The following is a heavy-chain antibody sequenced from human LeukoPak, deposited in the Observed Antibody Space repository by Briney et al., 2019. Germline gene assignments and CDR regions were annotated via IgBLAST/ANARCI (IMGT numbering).Heavy chain of an antibody. CDR1: GFTFSDYY. V-gene: IGHV3-11*01. CDR3: ARGLSRTGVVVITTAPVGN. D-gene: IGHD3-22*01. CDR2: ISSSGSTI. J-gene: IGHJ4*02. Sequence: GGSLLLSCAASGFTFSDYYMSWIRQAPGKGLEWVSYISSSGSTIYYADSVKGRFTISRDNAKNSLYLQMNSLRAEDTAVYYCARGLSRTGVVVITTAPVGNWGQGTLVTVSS.